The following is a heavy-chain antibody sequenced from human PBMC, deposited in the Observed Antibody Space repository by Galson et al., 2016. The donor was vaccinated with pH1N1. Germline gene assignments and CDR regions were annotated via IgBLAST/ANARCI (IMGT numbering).Heavy chain of an antibody. J-gene: IGHJ4*02. CDR1: GFIFDDYA. CDR3: AKHSLLLWFGELPGGIDY. CDR2: ISWISGNM. V-gene: IGHV3-9*01. D-gene: IGHD3-10*01. Sequence: SLRLSCAASGFIFDDYAMHWVRQAPGKGLEWVSGISWISGNMDYADSVKGRFTISRDNAKNSLYLKMNSLRAEDTALYYCAKHSLLLWFGELPGGIDYWGQGTLVTVSS.